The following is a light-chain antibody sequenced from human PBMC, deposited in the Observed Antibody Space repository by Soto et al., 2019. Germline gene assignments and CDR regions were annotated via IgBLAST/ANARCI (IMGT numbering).Light chain of an antibody. CDR3: QQYDSSPRT. Sequence: ETALTQSPRTLSLPPGETAPLSCRASQSLRSTSLDWYQQKPGQAPRLLISGASTRAADIPDRFSGSGSGTDFTLTIGSLQHEDLAVYYCQQYDSSPRTFGQGTKVDI. V-gene: IGKV3-20*01. CDR1: QSLRSTS. J-gene: IGKJ1*01. CDR2: GAS.